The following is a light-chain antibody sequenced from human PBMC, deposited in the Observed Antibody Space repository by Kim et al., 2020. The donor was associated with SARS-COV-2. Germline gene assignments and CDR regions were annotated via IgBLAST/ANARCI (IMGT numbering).Light chain of an antibody. CDR2: SAS. CDR3: QQYIWSAPYT. CDR1: QSVLYSPDNRYC. V-gene: IGKV4-1*01. Sequence: DIVMSQSPYSLAVSLCERATINCKSSQSVLYSPDNRYCLAWYQHKPGQPPKLLIYSASTRESGVPDRVAGSGSVTDFTLPISNLQAEDVAVYYCQQYIWSAPYTFGQGTKLEIK. J-gene: IGKJ2*01.